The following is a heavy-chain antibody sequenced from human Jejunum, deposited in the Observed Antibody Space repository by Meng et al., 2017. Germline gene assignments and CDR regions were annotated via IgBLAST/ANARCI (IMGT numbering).Heavy chain of an antibody. Sequence: GESLKISCTASGFIFSSYEMNWIRQAPGKGLEWVSYISSSSMTKYYAESVKGRFTVSRDNAKNSLYLQMDSLRAEDTAVYYCAREDVDLDSLDAFDIWGLGTMVTVSS. CDR3: AREDVDLDSLDAFDI. J-gene: IGHJ3*02. CDR1: GFIFSSYE. CDR2: ISSSSMTK. D-gene: IGHD2-2*03. V-gene: IGHV3-48*03.